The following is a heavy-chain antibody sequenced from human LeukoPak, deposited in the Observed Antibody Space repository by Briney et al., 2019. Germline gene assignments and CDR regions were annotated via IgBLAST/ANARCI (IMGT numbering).Heavy chain of an antibody. CDR1: GGSISSYY. V-gene: IGHV4-59*01. CDR2: TSYSGGT. CDR3: GRRTSYDTLTGYTYWYFDL. J-gene: IGHJ2*01. D-gene: IGHD3-9*01. Sequence: SETLSLTCTVSGGSISSYYWSWIRQPPGRGLEWIGYTSYSGGTDYNPSLRSRVTLSVDTSKHPVSLKLSSLTAADTAVYYCGRRTSYDTLTGYTYWYFDLWGRGTLVTVSS.